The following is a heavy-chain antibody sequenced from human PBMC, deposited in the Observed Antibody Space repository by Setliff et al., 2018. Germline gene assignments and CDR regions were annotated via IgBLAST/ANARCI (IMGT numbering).Heavy chain of an antibody. CDR1: GGSFSSFS. V-gene: IGHV1-69*08. D-gene: IGHD2-21*01. CDR2: ILPIFGST. Sequence: SVKVSCKASGGSFSSFSIHWVRQAPGQGLEWMGRILPIFGSTNYAQNFQGRVTITADKSTSTAYMDLSSLRSEDSAVYYCARDRGGTAIANWFDRWGQGTLVTVSS. CDR3: ARDRGGTAIANWFDR. J-gene: IGHJ5*02.